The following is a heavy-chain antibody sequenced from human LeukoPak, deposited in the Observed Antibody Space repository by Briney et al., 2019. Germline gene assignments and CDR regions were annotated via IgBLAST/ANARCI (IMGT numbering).Heavy chain of an antibody. CDR1: GFTLSNYA. Sequence: GGSLRLSCAASGFTLSNYAMHWGRQAPGKGREWVAVISYDGSNQYYADSVKGRFTISRDNSKNTLYLQMNTLRAEDTAVYYCAITIAAATSYGLDVWGQGTTVTVSS. CDR2: ISYDGSNQ. J-gene: IGHJ6*02. V-gene: IGHV3-30-3*01. D-gene: IGHD6-25*01. CDR3: AITIAAATSYGLDV.